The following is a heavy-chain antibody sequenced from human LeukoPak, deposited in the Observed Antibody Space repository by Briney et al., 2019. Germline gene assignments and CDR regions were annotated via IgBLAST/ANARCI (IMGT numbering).Heavy chain of an antibody. CDR3: AKAPPYSSGWYRAFDY. D-gene: IGHD6-19*01. CDR2: ISGSGGST. Sequence: GGSLRLSCAASGFTFSSYAMSWVRQAPGKGLEWVSAISGSGGSTYCADSVKGRFTVSRDNSKNTLYLQMNSLRAEDTAVYYCAKAPPYSSGWYRAFDYWGQGTLVTVSS. V-gene: IGHV3-23*01. J-gene: IGHJ4*02. CDR1: GFTFSSYA.